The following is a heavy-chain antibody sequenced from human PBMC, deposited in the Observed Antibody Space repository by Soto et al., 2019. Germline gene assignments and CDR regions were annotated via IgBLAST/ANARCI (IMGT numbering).Heavy chain of an antibody. J-gene: IGHJ4*02. CDR2: IIPILGIA. D-gene: IGHD6-13*01. V-gene: IGHV1-69*02. Sequence: QVQLVQSGAEVKKPGSSVKVSCKASGGTFSSYTISWVRQAPGQGPEWMGRIIPILGIANYAQKFQGRVTITADKSTSTAYMELSSLRSRNTHVYSCMSAIAAPTEGYWGQGTLVTVSS. CDR3: MSAIAAPTEGY. CDR1: GGTFSSYT.